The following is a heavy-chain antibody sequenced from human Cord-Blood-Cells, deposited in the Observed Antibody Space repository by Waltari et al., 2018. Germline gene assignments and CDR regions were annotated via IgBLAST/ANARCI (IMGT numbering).Heavy chain of an antibody. CDR1: GFTVSSNY. Sequence: EVQLVETGGGLIQPGGSLRLSCAASGFTVSSNYMSWVRQAPGTGLGWVSVIESGGSTYYEDSVKGRFTMSRDNSKNTVYLQMNGLRAEDTAVYYCARVHSSFCAFDIWGQGTMVTVSS. J-gene: IGHJ3*02. CDR2: IESGGST. V-gene: IGHV3-53*02. D-gene: IGHD6-6*01. CDR3: ARVHSSFCAFDI.